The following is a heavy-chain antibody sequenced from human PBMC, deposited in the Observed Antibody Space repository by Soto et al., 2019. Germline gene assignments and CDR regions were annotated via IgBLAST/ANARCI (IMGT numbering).Heavy chain of an antibody. CDR1: GDTFDTFA. CDR2: IIPIFRTP. V-gene: IGHV1-69*12. Sequence: QVQLEQSGAEVLKPGSSVKLSCKTSGDTFDTFAISWVRQAPGQGLEWMGGIIPIFRTPDYAQKFQGRVTITADVSTSTAYMERSSLRSEDTAVYYCAGDNGRGQLGGNYSYALDVWGQGTTVTVSS. J-gene: IGHJ6*02. CDR3: AGDNGRGQLGGNYSYALDV. D-gene: IGHD1-1*01.